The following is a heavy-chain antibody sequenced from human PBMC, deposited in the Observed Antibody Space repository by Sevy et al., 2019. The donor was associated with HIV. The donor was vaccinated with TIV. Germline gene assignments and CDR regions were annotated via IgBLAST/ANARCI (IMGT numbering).Heavy chain of an antibody. Sequence: GGSLRLSCAASGFTFSSYAMHWVRQAPGKGLEWVAIISYDGSNKYYADSVKGRFTVSRDNSKNTLYLQMISLRAEDTAVYYCARESGDKTTVVNYPSYFDYWGQGTLVPVSS. CDR1: GFTFSSYA. D-gene: IGHD4-17*01. CDR2: ISYDGSNK. CDR3: ARESGDKTTVVNYPSYFDY. V-gene: IGHV3-30-3*01. J-gene: IGHJ4*02.